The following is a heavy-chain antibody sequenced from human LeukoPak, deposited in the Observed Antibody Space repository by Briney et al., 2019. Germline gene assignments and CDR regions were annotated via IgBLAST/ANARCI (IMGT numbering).Heavy chain of an antibody. CDR2: ISAYNGNT. J-gene: IGHJ6*03. D-gene: IGHD3-9*01. Sequence: ASVKVSCKASGYTFTSYGISWVRQAPGQGLEWMGWISAYNGNTNYAQKLQGRVTMTTDTSTSTAYMELRSLRSDDTAVYYCARAVNILTGYYTDYHYYYMDVWGKGTTVTVSS. CDR3: ARAVNILTGYYTDYHYYYMDV. V-gene: IGHV1-18*01. CDR1: GYTFTSYG.